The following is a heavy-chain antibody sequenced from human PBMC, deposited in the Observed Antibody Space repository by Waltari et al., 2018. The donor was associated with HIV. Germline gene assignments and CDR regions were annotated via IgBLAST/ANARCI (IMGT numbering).Heavy chain of an antibody. CDR2: VNPNSGNT. CDR3: ARSLACPDCYSEMDS. D-gene: IGHD2-21*02. CDR1: GYIFTRYD. V-gene: IGHV1-8*01. J-gene: IGHJ4*02. Sequence: QVQLVQSAAEMKEPGASVKVSCQASGYIFTRYDMNWVRQAPGQGPEWMGWVNPNSGNTGYAQNVQGRVTMTMNTPTSTAYMELSNLKAEDTAVYYCARSLACPDCYSEMDSWGQGTLITVSS.